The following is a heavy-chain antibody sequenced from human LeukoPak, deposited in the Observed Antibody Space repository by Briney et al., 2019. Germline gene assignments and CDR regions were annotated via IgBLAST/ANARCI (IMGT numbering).Heavy chain of an antibody. Sequence: GGSLRLSCAASGITFSTYAMTWVRQAPGKGLEWVSSIRGSGCGTDYADSVKGRFTISRDNSRDTLFLQMNSLRAEDTALYYCTRDPNGDYVGAFDMWGPGTMVTVSS. J-gene: IGHJ3*02. D-gene: IGHD4-17*01. CDR1: GITFSTYA. CDR2: IRGSGCGT. CDR3: TRDPNGDYVGAFDM. V-gene: IGHV3-23*01.